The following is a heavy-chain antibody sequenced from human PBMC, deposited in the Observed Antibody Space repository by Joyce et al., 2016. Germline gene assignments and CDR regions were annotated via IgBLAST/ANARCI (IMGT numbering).Heavy chain of an antibody. CDR3: ARGLNSGGNAVGY. Sequence: QVHLQESGPGLVKPSQTLSLTCTVSGDTISSSEFYWSWIRQPPGKGLEWIGYMYYSGGSYYNPSFESRFTISLDTSKNQFSLRLTSVTAADTAVYFCARGLNSGGNAVGYWGQGTLVVVSS. D-gene: IGHD4-23*01. CDR1: GDTISSSEFY. V-gene: IGHV4-30-4*01. J-gene: IGHJ4*02. CDR2: MYYSGGS.